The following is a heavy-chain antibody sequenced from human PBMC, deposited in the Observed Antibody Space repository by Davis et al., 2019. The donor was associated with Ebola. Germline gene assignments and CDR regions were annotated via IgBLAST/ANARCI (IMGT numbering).Heavy chain of an antibody. CDR2: IYYSGST. CDR1: GGSITSTTSY. D-gene: IGHD2-15*01. CDR3: ARRCAGGSCHFGWFDP. Sequence: SETLSLTCTVSGGSITSTTSYWGWIRQPPGKGLEWIGSIYYSGSTYYNPSLKSRVTISVDTSKNHSSLKLSSVTAADTAVYYCARRCAGGSCHFGWFDPWGQGTLVTVSS. V-gene: IGHV4-39*02. J-gene: IGHJ5*02.